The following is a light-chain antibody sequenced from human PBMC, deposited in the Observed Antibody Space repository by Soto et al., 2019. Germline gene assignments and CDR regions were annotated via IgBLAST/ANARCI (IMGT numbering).Light chain of an antibody. J-gene: IGKJ1*01. CDR3: QPYANSPPT. Sequence: DIVLTQSPGTLSLSPGERATLSCRASQSFSSRYLAWYQQKPGPAPRLLIYGAASRATGIPDRVSGSGSGTDFTLTISRLEPEDFAVYYCQPYANSPPTFGQGTKVEIK. CDR2: GAA. V-gene: IGKV3-20*01. CDR1: QSFSSRY.